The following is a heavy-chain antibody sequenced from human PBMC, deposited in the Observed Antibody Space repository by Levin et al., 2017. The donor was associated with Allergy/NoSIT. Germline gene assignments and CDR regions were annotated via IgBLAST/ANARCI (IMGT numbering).Heavy chain of an antibody. CDR1: GYTFPSYG. D-gene: IGHD1-14*01. J-gene: IGHJ4*02. CDR3: SRDNKFNPSAGFAY. CDR2: ISGYNGNT. Sequence: PAASVKVSCKASGYTFPSYGINWVRQAPGQGLEWMGWISGYNGNTNYAQKFQGRVTMTTDPSTTTVFMELRSLRSDDTAVYYCSRDNKFNPSAGFAYWGRGTLVTVSS. V-gene: IGHV1-18*01.